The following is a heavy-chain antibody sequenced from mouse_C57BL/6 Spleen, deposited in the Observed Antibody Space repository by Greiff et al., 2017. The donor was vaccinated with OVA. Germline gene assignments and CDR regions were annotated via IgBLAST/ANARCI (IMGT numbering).Heavy chain of an antibody. CDR1: GFTFSDYY. CDR3: ARDKGNYGYFDV. J-gene: IGHJ1*03. Sequence: EVKLVESEGGLVQPGSSMKLSCTASGFTFSDYYMAWVRQVPEKGLEWVANINYDGSSTYYLDSLKSRFIISRDNAKKILYLQMSSLKSEDTATYYCARDKGNYGYFDVWGTGTTVTVSS. V-gene: IGHV5-16*01. CDR2: INYDGSST. D-gene: IGHD2-1*01.